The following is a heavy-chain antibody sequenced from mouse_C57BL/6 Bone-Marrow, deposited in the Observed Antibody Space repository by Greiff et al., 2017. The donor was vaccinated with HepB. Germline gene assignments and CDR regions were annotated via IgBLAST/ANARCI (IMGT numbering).Heavy chain of an antibody. Sequence: VKVVESGPGLVAPSQSLSITCTVSGFSLTSYAISWVRQPPGKGLEWLGVIWTGGGTNYNSALKSRLSISKDNSKSQVFLKMNSLQTDDTARYYCASPDSSGYVGFAYWGQGTLVTVSA. V-gene: IGHV2-9-1*01. CDR2: IWTGGGT. CDR1: GFSLTSYA. CDR3: ASPDSSGYVGFAY. J-gene: IGHJ3*01. D-gene: IGHD3-2*02.